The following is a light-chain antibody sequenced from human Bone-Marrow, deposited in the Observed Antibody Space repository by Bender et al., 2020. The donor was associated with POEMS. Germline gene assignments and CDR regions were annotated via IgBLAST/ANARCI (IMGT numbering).Light chain of an antibody. CDR3: CSYANFGIYV. V-gene: IGLV2-23*01. Sequence: QSALSQPRSVSGSPGQSITISCTRTSSDVGNFNLVSWYQQRPGKVPKLIIYEGNKRPSGVSNRFSASKSGNTASLTISGLQAEDEADYYCCSYANFGIYVFGTGTTVTVL. J-gene: IGLJ1*01. CDR2: EGN. CDR1: SSDVGNFNL.